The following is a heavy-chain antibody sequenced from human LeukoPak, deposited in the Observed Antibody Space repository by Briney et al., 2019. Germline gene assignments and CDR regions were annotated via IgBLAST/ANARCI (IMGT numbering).Heavy chain of an antibody. J-gene: IGHJ4*02. V-gene: IGHV1-8*01. CDR1: GYTFTSYD. D-gene: IGHD2-21*01. Sequence: GASVKVSCKASGYTFTSYDVNWVRQATGQGLERMGWMNPNSGNTGYAQKFQGRVTMTRSTSISTAYMELSSLRFEDTAVYYCTRSVRNGHIDYWGQGTLVTVSS. CDR2: MNPNSGNT. CDR3: TRSVRNGHIDY.